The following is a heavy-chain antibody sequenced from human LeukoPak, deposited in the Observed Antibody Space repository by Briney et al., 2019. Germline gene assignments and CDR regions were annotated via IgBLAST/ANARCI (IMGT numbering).Heavy chain of an antibody. CDR3: ARDGKAVAGTSLGFDP. CDR2: ISAYNGNT. CDR1: GYTFTSYG. D-gene: IGHD6-19*01. Sequence: ASVNVSCKASGYTFTSYGISWVRQAPGQGLEWMGWISAYNGNTNYAQKLQGRVTMTTDTSTSTAYMELRSLRSDDTAVYYCARDGKAVAGTSLGFDPWGQGTLVTVSS. J-gene: IGHJ5*02. V-gene: IGHV1-18*01.